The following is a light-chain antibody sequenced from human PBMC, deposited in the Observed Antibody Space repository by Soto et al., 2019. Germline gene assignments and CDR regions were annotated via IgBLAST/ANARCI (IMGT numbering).Light chain of an antibody. Sequence: DIQMTQSPSTLSAFVGDRVTITCRASESIKTWLAWYQQKPGKAPKLLIYKASSVDSGVPSRFSGSGSGTEFTLTINSLQSDDFGTYFYQQYNDYRSFGQGTKVEIK. J-gene: IGKJ1*01. CDR3: QQYNDYRS. CDR2: KAS. CDR1: ESIKTW. V-gene: IGKV1-5*03.